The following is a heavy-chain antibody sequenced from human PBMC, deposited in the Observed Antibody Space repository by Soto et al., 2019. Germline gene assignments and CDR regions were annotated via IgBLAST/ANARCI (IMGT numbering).Heavy chain of an antibody. CDR3: VRGYFYDNAGPYFDY. V-gene: IGHV3-48*01. CDR2: ISSSSSTI. D-gene: IGHD3-22*01. J-gene: IGHJ4*02. CDR1: GFTFSSYS. Sequence: GGSLRLSCAASGFTFSSYSMNWVRQAPGKGLEWVSYISSSSSTIYYADSVKGRFTISRDNAKNSLYLQMNSLRAEDTAVYYCVRGYFYDNAGPYFDYWGQGTLVTV.